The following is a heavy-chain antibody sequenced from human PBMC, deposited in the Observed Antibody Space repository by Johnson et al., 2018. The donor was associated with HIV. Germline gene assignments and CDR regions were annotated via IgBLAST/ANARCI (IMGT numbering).Heavy chain of an antibody. J-gene: IGHJ3*02. CDR2: ISGSGGST. V-gene: IGHV3-NL1*01. CDR1: GFTFSSYG. D-gene: IGHD6-13*01. CDR3: ARALKRIAAADDAFDI. Sequence: QVQVVESGGGVVQPGGSLRLSCAASGFTFSSYGMHWVRQAPGKGLEWVSAISGSGGSTGYADSVKGRFTISRDNAKNSLYLQMNSLRAEDTAVYYCARALKRIAAADDAFDIWGQGTMVTVSS.